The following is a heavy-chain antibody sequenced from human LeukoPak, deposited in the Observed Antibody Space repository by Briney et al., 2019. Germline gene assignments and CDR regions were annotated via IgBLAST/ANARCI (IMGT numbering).Heavy chain of an antibody. V-gene: IGHV4-34*01. CDR1: RGSFTAYY. D-gene: IGHD2-2*01. J-gene: IGHJ5*02. CDR2: INPVGTT. CDR3: ALPVVPPTMGGWFDP. Sequence: SETLSLTCTVYRGSFTAYYWSWIRQPPGKGLEWIGEINPVGTTHYNPSLKSRVSISTDTSKNQFSLKVNSVTAADTAVYYCALPVVPPTMGGWFDPWGQGTVVTVSS.